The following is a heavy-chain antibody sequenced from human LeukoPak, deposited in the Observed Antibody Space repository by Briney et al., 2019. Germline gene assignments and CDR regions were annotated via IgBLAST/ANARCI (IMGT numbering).Heavy chain of an antibody. V-gene: IGHV3-64D*09. Sequence: GGSLRLSCSASGFPFSSYAMHWVRQAPGKGLEYVSAISDSGGSTYYADSVKGRFTISRDNSKNTLYLQMSSLRAEDTAVYFCVRGYSFGPYGMDVWGQGTTVTVPS. CDR2: ISDSGGST. D-gene: IGHD2-15*01. CDR3: VRGYSFGPYGMDV. CDR1: GFPFSSYA. J-gene: IGHJ6*02.